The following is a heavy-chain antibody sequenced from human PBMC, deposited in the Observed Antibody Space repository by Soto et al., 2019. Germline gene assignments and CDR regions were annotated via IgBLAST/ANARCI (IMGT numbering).Heavy chain of an antibody. CDR3: ARGRPVPY. Sequence: EVQLVESGGGLVQPGGSLRLSCAASGFTFSSYWMSWVRQAPGKGLEWVANVNQDGGEKFYVDSVKGRFTISRDNAMNSMYLQMNSPRAEDTAGYYCARGRPVPYWGQGTLVTVSS. CDR1: GFTFSSYW. J-gene: IGHJ4*02. D-gene: IGHD3-10*01. CDR2: VNQDGGEK. V-gene: IGHV3-7*01.